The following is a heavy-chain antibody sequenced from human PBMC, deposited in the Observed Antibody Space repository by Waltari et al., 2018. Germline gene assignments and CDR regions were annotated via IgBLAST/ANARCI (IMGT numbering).Heavy chain of an antibody. Sequence: EEQLVESGGGLVQPGGSLRLSCVASGSIFSNYWMHWVRQVPGKGLVWVSRISEDGSTINYADSVKGRFTISRDTAKNTLYLQMNSLRAEDTAVYYCARGADLRGQGILVTVSS. J-gene: IGHJ4*02. CDR2: ISEDGSTI. D-gene: IGHD3-3*01. CDR1: GSIFSNYW. V-gene: IGHV3-74*01. CDR3: ARGADL.